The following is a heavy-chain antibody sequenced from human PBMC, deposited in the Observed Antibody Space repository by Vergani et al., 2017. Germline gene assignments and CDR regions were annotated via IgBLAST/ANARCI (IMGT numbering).Heavy chain of an antibody. CDR2: INAGNGNT. J-gene: IGHJ5*02. Sequence: QVQLVQSGAEVKKPGSSVKVSCKASGYTFTSYAMHWVRQAPGQRLEWMGWINAGNGNTKYSQKFQGRVTITRDTSASTAYMELRSLRSDDTAVYYCARDFYSSGWRYNWFDPWGQGTLVTVSS. CDR3: ARDFYSSGWRYNWFDP. V-gene: IGHV1-3*01. CDR1: GYTFTSYA. D-gene: IGHD6-19*01.